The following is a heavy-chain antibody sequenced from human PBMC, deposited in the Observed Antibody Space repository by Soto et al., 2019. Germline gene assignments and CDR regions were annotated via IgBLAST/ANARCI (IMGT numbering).Heavy chain of an antibody. V-gene: IGHV3-13*01. D-gene: IGHD3-9*01. J-gene: IGHJ6*02. CDR1: GFTLSSYD. Sequence: EVQLVESGGGLVQPGGSLRLSCAASGFTLSSYDIHWVRQATGEGLAWVSGIGSGGDTHYADSVKGRFIISREDGKNSLYIQMNNLRVWDTAVYYCTRKTPPTGMEVWGQGATVTVSS. CDR3: TRKTPPTGMEV. CDR2: IGSGGDT.